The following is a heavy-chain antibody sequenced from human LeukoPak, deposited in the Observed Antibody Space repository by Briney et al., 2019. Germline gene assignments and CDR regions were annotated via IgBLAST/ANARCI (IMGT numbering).Heavy chain of an antibody. Sequence: QPGGSLRLSCAASGFTFSSYAMSWVRQAPGKGLEWVSYISSSGSTIQYADSVKGRFTISRDNAKNSLYLQMNSLRAEDTAVYYCARDGLRDYGGNWFDPWGQGTLVTVSS. D-gene: IGHD4-17*01. CDR1: GFTFSSYA. CDR3: ARDGLRDYGGNWFDP. CDR2: ISSSGSTI. V-gene: IGHV3-48*03. J-gene: IGHJ5*02.